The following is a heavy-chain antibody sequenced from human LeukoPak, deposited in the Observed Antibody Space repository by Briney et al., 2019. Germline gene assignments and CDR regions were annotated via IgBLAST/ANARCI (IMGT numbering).Heavy chain of an antibody. J-gene: IGHJ3*02. CDR2: IHYSGST. CDR3: AREDGYNFDDAFDI. V-gene: IGHV4-39*07. Sequence: WVRQAPGKGLEWIGSIHYSGSTYYNPSLRSRVTISVDTSKNQFSLKLSSVTAADTAVYYCAREDGYNFDDAFDIWGQGTMVTVSS. D-gene: IGHD5-24*01.